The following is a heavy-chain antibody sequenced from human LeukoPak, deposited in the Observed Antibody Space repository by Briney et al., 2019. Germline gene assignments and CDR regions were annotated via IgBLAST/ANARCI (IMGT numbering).Heavy chain of an antibody. CDR3: ARDQLELNFDY. D-gene: IGHD1-7*01. CDR1: GFTFSSYW. V-gene: IGHV3-74*01. J-gene: IGHJ4*02. CDR2: IKSDGSST. Sequence: GGSLRLSCAASGFTFSSYWMHWVRQAPGKGLVWVSRIKSDGSSTSYADSVKGRFTISRDNAKNTLYLQMNSLRAEDTAVYYCARDQLELNFDYWGQGTLVTVSS.